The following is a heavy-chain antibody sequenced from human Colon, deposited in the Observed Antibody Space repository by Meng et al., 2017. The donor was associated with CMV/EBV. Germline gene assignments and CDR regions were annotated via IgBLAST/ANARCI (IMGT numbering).Heavy chain of an antibody. Sequence: SETLSLTCNVSGGSVSSAPYSWSWIRQPPGKGLEWVGYIDYSGSTKYNPSLRSRVAISVDTSKNQFSLRLNSVTAADAAMYYCARGSLSSGWYGADYWGQGTLVTVSS. D-gene: IGHD6-19*01. CDR3: ARGSLSSGWYGADY. CDR1: GGSVSSAPYS. V-gene: IGHV4-61*01. CDR2: IDYSGST. J-gene: IGHJ4*02.